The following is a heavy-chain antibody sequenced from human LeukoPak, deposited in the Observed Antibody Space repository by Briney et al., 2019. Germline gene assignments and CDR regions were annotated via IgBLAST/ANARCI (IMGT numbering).Heavy chain of an antibody. V-gene: IGHV1-46*01. Sequence: PGASVKVSCKASGYTFISYYMHWVRQAPGQGLEWMGIINPSGGSTSYAQKFQGRVTMTRDMSTSTVYMELSSLRSEDTAVYYCARNHYYGSGGTLIPRGYWGQGTLVTVSS. CDR1: GYTFISYY. D-gene: IGHD3-10*01. J-gene: IGHJ4*02. CDR3: ARNHYYGSGGTLIPRGY. CDR2: INPSGGST.